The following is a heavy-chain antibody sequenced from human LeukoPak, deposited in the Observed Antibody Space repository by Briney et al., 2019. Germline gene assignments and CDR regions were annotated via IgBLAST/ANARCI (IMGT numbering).Heavy chain of an antibody. CDR1: GFTVSSNY. Sequence: PGGSLRLSCAASGFTVSSNYMSWVRHAPGKGLEWVSVIYSGGSTYYADSVKGRFTISRDNSKNTLYLQMNSLRAEDTAVYYCAREIAVAGTGAFDIWGQGTMVTVSS. V-gene: IGHV3-53*01. CDR3: AREIAVAGTGAFDI. D-gene: IGHD6-19*01. J-gene: IGHJ3*02. CDR2: IYSGGST.